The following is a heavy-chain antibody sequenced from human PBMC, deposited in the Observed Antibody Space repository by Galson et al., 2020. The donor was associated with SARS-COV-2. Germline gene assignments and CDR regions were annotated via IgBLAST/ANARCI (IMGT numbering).Heavy chain of an antibody. J-gene: IGHJ6*02. Sequence: SETLSLTCAVSGGSITDGGSSWTWLRQPPGKGLEWIGYIYYNGITYYNPSLKSRTTISLDTSKNQFSLKVRSVTAADTAVYYCARDLGDSIYYYHGMDVWGRGTTVTVSS. CDR1: GGSITDGGSS. D-gene: IGHD2-21*02. V-gene: IGHV4-30-4*07. CDR2: IYYNGIT. CDR3: ARDLGDSIYYYHGMDV.